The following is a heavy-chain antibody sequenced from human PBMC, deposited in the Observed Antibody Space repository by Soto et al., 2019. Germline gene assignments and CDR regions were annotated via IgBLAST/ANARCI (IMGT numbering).Heavy chain of an antibody. D-gene: IGHD4-17*01. CDR2: IYYSGGT. CDR3: ARSYGDYAIGYFDY. Sequence: PSETLSLTCTVSGGSISSSSYYWGWIRQPPGKGLEWIGSIYYSGGTYYNPSLKSRVTISVDTSKNQFSLRLNSVTAADTAVYYCARSYGDYAIGYFDYWVQGTLVTVSS. J-gene: IGHJ4*02. V-gene: IGHV4-39*01. CDR1: GGSISSSSYY.